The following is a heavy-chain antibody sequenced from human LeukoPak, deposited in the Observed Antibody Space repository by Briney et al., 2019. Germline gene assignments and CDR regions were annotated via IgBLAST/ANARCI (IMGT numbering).Heavy chain of an antibody. D-gene: IGHD6-13*01. CDR1: GFTLHYHG. CDR3: ARRPAAGSEWYFDH. J-gene: IGHJ4*02. V-gene: IGHV3-20*04. CDR2: IAWDGGSR. Sequence: PGGSLRLSCAADGFTLHYHGMSWVRQAPRRGLEWASGIAWDGGSRCYVDSVRSRFIIYRADAKNSLYLQINRLRVEATALYCCARRPAAGSEWYFDHWGQGILVTVSS.